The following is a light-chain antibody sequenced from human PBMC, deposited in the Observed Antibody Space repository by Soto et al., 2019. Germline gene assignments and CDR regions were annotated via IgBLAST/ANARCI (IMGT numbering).Light chain of an antibody. CDR3: QLRTT. J-gene: IGKJ5*01. V-gene: IGKV3-15*01. CDR1: QSVSSN. Sequence: EIVMTQSPATLSVSPGERATLSCRASQSVSSNLAWYQQKPGQAPRLLIYGASTRATGIPVRFSGSESRTDFTLTISSLEPDDFAVYYCQLRTTFGQGTRLAI. CDR2: GAS.